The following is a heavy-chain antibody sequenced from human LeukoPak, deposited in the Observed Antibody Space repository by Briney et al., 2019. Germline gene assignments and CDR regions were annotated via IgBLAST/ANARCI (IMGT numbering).Heavy chain of an antibody. CDR2: IYYTGST. Sequence: WETLSLTCSVSGGSISSYYWSWIRQPPGKGLEWIGYIYYTGSTNYNPSLKSRVTISVDTSKNQFSLKLSSVTAADTAVYYCARDPNEQQLNDPWGQGTLVTVSS. J-gene: IGHJ5*02. D-gene: IGHD6-13*01. CDR3: ARDPNEQQLNDP. CDR1: GGSISSYY. V-gene: IGHV4-59*12.